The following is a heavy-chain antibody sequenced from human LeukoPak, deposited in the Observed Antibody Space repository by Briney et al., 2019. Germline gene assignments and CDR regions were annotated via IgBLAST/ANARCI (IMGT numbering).Heavy chain of an antibody. CDR1: GDNITRDTTG. CDR2: TYYRRSKWYD. V-gene: IGHV6-1*01. J-gene: IGHJ4*02. CDR3: ARDDSGWYRGTFDY. D-gene: IGHD6-19*01. Sequence: SQTLSLTCAISGDNITRDTTGWSWITQSPSRGLEWLGKTYYRRSKWYDDYALSVRSRITINPDTSKNQFSLHLNSEPPEDTALYFCARDDSGWYRGTFDYWAQGTLVTVSS.